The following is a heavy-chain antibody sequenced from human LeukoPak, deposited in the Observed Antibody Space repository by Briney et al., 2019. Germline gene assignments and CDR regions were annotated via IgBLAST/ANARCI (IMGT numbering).Heavy chain of an antibody. D-gene: IGHD1-26*01. CDR1: GFTFSSYG. Sequence: GGSLRLSCAASGFTFSSYGMHWVRQAPGKGLEGVAVIWYDGSNKYYADSVKGRFTISRDNSKNTLYLQMNSLRAEDTAVYYCARDLIVGANYYYYGMDVWGQGTTVTVSS. CDR3: ARDLIVGANYYYYGMDV. J-gene: IGHJ6*02. V-gene: IGHV3-33*01. CDR2: IWYDGSNK.